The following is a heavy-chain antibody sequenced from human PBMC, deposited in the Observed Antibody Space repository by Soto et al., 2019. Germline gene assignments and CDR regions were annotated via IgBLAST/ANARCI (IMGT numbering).Heavy chain of an antibody. CDR1: GGSFSGYY. V-gene: IGHV4-34*01. D-gene: IGHD3-3*01. J-gene: IGHJ6*02. CDR3: ASDRITIFGVVTDYHYYGMDV. CDR2: INHSGST. Sequence: SETLSLTCAVYGGSFSGYYWSWIRQPPGKGLEWIGEINHSGSTNYNPSLKSRVTISVDTSKNQFSLKLSSVTAADTAVYYCASDRITIFGVVTDYHYYGMDVWGQGTTVTASS.